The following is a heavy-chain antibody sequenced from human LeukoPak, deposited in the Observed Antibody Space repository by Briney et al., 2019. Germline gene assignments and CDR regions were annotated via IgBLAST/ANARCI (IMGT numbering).Heavy chain of an antibody. V-gene: IGHV4-4*08. CDR2: IYTNEST. CDR3: ARQGHYYDSSGFHWFDP. CDR1: GGSISSYF. Sequence: PSETLSLTCTVSGGSISSYFWSWIRQSPGKGLEWIGYIYTNESTNYKSSLKSRVSISVDSSKNQLFLKLRSVTAADTAVYYCARQGHYYDSSGFHWFDPWGQGTLVTVSS. D-gene: IGHD3-22*01. J-gene: IGHJ5*02.